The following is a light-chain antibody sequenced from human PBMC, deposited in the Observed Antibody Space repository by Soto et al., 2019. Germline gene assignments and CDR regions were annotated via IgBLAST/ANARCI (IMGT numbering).Light chain of an antibody. CDR2: GAS. V-gene: IGKV3-20*01. CDR1: QSVGSN. CDR3: QQYGSSPWT. J-gene: IGKJ1*01. Sequence: EIVLTQSPATLSVSPEERATLSCRASQSVGSNLAWYQQKPGQAPRFLIYGASIRATGISARFSGSGFGTEFTLTISRLEPQDFAVYYCQQYGSSPWTFGQGTKVDIK.